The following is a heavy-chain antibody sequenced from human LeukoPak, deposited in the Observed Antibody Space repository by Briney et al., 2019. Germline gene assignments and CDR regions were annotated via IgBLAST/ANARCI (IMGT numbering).Heavy chain of an antibody. J-gene: IGHJ4*02. CDR1: GFTFSSYG. Sequence: GGSLRLSCAASGFTFSSYGMHWVRQAPGKGLEWVAVISYDGSNKYYADSAKGRFTISRDNSKNTLYLQMNSLRAEDTAVYYCAKPGGPDIVVVPAVYYFDYWGQGTLVTVSS. V-gene: IGHV3-30*18. CDR2: ISYDGSNK. D-gene: IGHD2-2*01. CDR3: AKPGGPDIVVVPAVYYFDY.